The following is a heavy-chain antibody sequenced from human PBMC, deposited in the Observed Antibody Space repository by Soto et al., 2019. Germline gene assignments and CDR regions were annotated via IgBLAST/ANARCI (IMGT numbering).Heavy chain of an antibody. CDR3: AREYGGNSGTFDY. Sequence: NPSETLSLTCTVSGGSINGYYWSWIRQPPGKGLEWIGEINHSGSTNYNPSLKSRVTISVDTSKNQFSLKLSSVTAADTAVYYCAREYGGNSGTFDYWGQGTLVTAPQ. V-gene: IGHV4-34*01. CDR1: GGSINGYY. J-gene: IGHJ4*02. D-gene: IGHD2-21*02. CDR2: INHSGST.